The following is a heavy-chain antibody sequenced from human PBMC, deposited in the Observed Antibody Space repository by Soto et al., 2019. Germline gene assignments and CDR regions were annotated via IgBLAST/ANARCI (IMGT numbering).Heavy chain of an antibody. Sequence: QVQLVESGGGVVQPGRSLRLSCAASGFTFSSYGMHWVRQAPGKGLEWVAVISYDGSNKYYEDSVKGRFTISRDNSKNTLYLQMNSLRAEDTAVYYCAIPPLAVAGTRVDYWGQGTLVTVSS. J-gene: IGHJ4*02. CDR2: ISYDGSNK. D-gene: IGHD6-19*01. CDR1: GFTFSSYG. CDR3: AIPPLAVAGTRVDY. V-gene: IGHV3-30*03.